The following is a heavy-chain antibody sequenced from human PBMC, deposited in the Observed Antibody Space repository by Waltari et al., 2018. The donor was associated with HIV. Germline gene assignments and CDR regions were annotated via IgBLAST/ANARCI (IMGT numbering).Heavy chain of an antibody. CDR2: IIPIFGTA. V-gene: IGHV1-69*01. Sequence: QVQLVQSGAEVKKPGSSVKVSCKASGGIFSSYALSWVRQAPGQGLEWMGGIIPIFGTANYAQKFQGRVTITADESTSTAYMELSSLRSEDTAVYYCARDPLREFKAYYGMDVWGQGTTVTVSS. CDR1: GGIFSSYA. CDR3: ARDPLREFKAYYGMDV. D-gene: IGHD3-10*01. J-gene: IGHJ6*02.